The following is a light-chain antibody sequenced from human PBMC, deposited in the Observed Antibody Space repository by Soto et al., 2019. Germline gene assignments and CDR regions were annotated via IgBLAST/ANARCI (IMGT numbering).Light chain of an antibody. J-gene: IGKJ4*01. V-gene: IGKV3-11*01. CDR2: DAS. CDR1: QSVTTS. Sequence: EIVLTQSPATLSLSPGDRATLSCRAGQSVTTSLAWYQHQPGQAPRLLIYDASKRATGVPPRFSGSGSGTHFTLTISSLEPGDFAVYSCQHRSNSPSVTFGGGTKLEIK. CDR3: QHRSNSPSVT.